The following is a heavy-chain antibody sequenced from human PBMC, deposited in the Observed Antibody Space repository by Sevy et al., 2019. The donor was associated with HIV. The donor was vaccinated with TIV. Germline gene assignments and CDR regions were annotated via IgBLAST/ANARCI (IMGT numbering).Heavy chain of an antibody. D-gene: IGHD2-8*01. J-gene: IGHJ4*02. CDR2: IYYSGST. Sequence: SEILSLTCTVSGGSISSSSYYWGWIRQPPGKGLEWIGSIYYSGSTYYNPSLKSRVTISVDTSKNQFSLKLSSVTAADTAVYYCARQRGKNGLDYWGQGTLVTVSS. V-gene: IGHV4-39*01. CDR1: GGSISSSSYY. CDR3: ARQRGKNGLDY.